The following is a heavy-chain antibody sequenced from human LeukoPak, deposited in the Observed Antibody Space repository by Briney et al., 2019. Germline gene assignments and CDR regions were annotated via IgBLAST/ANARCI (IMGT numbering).Heavy chain of an antibody. CDR2: ISNTGVT. CDR1: GGSISSSPYY. CDR3: ASAPRQASIGGLDY. J-gene: IGHJ4*02. Sequence: SETLSLTCTVSGGSISSSPYYRGWIRQPPGKGLEWIGAISNTGVTYYNPSLRSRVTIFADTSKNHFSLNLRSVTAADTALYYCASAPRQASIGGLDYWGQGTLVTVSS. V-gene: IGHV4-39*02. D-gene: IGHD3-16*01.